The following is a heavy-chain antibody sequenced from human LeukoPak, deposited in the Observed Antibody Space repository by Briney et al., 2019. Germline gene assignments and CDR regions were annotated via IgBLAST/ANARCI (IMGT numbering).Heavy chain of an antibody. Sequence: GESLKISCKGSGYRFTSYWIGWGRQMPGKGLEWMGIIYPGDSGTRYSPSFQGQVTISADNSISTAYLQWSSLKASDTAMYYCARRATVTTNDAFDIWGQGTMVTVSS. CDR1: GYRFTSYW. CDR3: ARRATVTTNDAFDI. J-gene: IGHJ3*02. V-gene: IGHV5-51*01. D-gene: IGHD4-17*01. CDR2: IYPGDSGT.